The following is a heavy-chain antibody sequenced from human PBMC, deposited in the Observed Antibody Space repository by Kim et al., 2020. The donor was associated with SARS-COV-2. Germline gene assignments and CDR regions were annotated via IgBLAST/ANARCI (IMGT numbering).Heavy chain of an antibody. J-gene: IGHJ6*02. V-gene: IGHV5-51*01. CDR2: IYPGDSDT. D-gene: IGHD2-2*01. Sequence: GESLKISCKGSGYSFTSYWIGWVRQMPGKGLEWMGIIYPGDSDTRYSPSFQGQVTISADKSISTAYLQWSSLKASDTAMYYCARLYPYCSSNSCYGYYGSGSYRDYYYYGMDVWGQGTTVTVSS. CDR3: ARLYPYCSSNSCYGYYGSGSYRDYYYYGMDV. CDR1: GYSFTSYW.